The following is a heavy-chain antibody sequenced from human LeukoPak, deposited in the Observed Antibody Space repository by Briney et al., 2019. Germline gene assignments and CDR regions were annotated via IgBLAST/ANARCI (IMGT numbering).Heavy chain of an antibody. V-gene: IGHV4-59*12. CDR3: ARLFDYGGHDY. CDR2: IYYSGST. J-gene: IGHJ4*02. Sequence: PSETLSLTCTVSGGSISSYYWSWIRQPPGKGLEWIGYIYYSGSTNYNPSLKSRVTISVDTSKNQFSLKLSSVTAADTAVYYCARLFDYGGHDYWGQGTLVTVSS. D-gene: IGHD4-23*01. CDR1: GGSISSYY.